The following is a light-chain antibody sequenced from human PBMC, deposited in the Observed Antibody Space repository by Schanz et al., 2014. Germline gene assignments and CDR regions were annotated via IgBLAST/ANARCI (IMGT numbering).Light chain of an antibody. CDR2: DVS. V-gene: IGLV2-14*01. J-gene: IGLJ2*01. CDR3: SSYTSSSTQV. CDR1: SSDVGGYNY. Sequence: QSALTQPASVSGSPGQSITIPCTGTSSDVGGYNYVSWYQQHPGKAPKLMIYDVSHRPSGVSNRFSGSKSGNTASLTISGLQAEDEADYYCSSYTSSSTQVFGGGTKLTVL.